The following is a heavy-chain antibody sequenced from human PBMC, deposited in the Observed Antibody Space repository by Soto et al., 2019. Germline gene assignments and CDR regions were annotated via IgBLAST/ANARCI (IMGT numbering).Heavy chain of an antibody. J-gene: IGHJ4*02. CDR2: ISSSSSYI. CDR3: ARDLFGHIVVVPAADY. V-gene: IGHV3-21*01. D-gene: IGHD2-2*01. CDR1: GFTFSSYS. Sequence: EVQLVESGGGLVKPGGSLRLSCAASGFTFSSYSMNWVRQAPGKGLEWVSSISSSSSYIYYADSVKGRFTISRDNAKNSLYLQMNSLRAEDTAVYYCARDLFGHIVVVPAADYWGQGTLVTVSS.